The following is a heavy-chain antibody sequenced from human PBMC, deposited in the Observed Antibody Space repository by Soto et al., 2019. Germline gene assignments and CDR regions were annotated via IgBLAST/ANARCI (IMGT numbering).Heavy chain of an antibody. Sequence: PSETLSLTCAVYGGSFSGYYWSWIRQPPGKGLEWMGEINHSGSTNYNPSLKSRVTISVDTSKNQFSLKLSSVTAADTAVYYCARVLSYSSSLGAFDIWGQGTMVTVSS. V-gene: IGHV4-34*01. CDR2: INHSGST. CDR3: ARVLSYSSSLGAFDI. D-gene: IGHD6-6*01. J-gene: IGHJ3*02. CDR1: GGSFSGYY.